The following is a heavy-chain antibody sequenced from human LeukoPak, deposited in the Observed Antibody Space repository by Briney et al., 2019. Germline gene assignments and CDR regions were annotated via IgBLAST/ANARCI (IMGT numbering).Heavy chain of an antibody. CDR1: GGSISSSTYY. CDR3: ARQVDIVTTRGGDFDY. CDR2: IYYTGHT. Sequence: SETLSLTCTVSGGSISSSTYYWGWIRQPPGKGLEWIGSIYYTGHTYYNPSLKSRVAISVDTSKNQFSLKLSSVAAADTAVYYCARQVDIVTTRGGDFDYWGQETLVTVSS. D-gene: IGHD5-12*01. J-gene: IGHJ4*02. V-gene: IGHV4-39*01.